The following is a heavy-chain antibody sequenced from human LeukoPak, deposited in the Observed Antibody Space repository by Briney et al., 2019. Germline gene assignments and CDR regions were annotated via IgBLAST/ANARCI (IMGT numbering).Heavy chain of an antibody. J-gene: IGHJ4*02. V-gene: IGHV1-18*01. Sequence: GASVKVSCKASGYTSTTYGISWVRQAPGQGLEWMGWISAYNGNTNYAQKLQGRVTMTTDTSTSTAYMELRSLRSDDTAVYYCARESTVTTYFDYWGQGTLVTVSS. CDR3: ARESTVTTYFDY. CDR2: ISAYNGNT. CDR1: GYTSTTYG. D-gene: IGHD4-17*01.